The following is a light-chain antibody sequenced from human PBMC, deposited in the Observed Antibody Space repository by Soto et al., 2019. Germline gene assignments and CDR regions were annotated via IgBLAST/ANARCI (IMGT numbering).Light chain of an antibody. CDR3: MQALQTPL. J-gene: IGKJ4*01. Sequence: DVVMTQSPLSLPVTPGEPASISCRSSQSLLHSNGYNYLDWYLQKLGQSPQLVIYLGSNRASGVPDRFSGSGSGTNFTLKISRVEAEDVGVYYCMQALQTPLFGGGTKVEIK. CDR2: LGS. CDR1: QSLLHSNGYNY. V-gene: IGKV2-28*01.